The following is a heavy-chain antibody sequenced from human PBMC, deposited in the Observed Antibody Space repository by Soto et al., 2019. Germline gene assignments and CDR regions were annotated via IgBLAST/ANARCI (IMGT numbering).Heavy chain of an antibody. Sequence: GGSLRLSCAASGFTFDGYAMHWVRQAPGKGLEWVSGISWNSGSIGYADSVKGRFTISRDNAKNSLYLQMNSLRAEDTALYYCARDQLYYNDISGRPLNAFDVWGQGTMVTVSS. J-gene: IGHJ3*01. CDR2: ISWNSGSI. CDR3: ARDQLYYNDISGRPLNAFDV. CDR1: GFTFDGYA. D-gene: IGHD3-22*01. V-gene: IGHV3-9*01.